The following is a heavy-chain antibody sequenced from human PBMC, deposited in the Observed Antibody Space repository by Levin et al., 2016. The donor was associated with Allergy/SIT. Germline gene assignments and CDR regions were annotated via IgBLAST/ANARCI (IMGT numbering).Heavy chain of an antibody. CDR3: ARDLAVGFTRRMDGLVDP. CDR1: GYTFTGYY. J-gene: IGHJ5*02. Sequence: ASVKVSCKASGYTFTGYYMHWVRQAPGQGLEWMGWINPNSGGTNYAQKFQGRVTMTRDTSISTAYMELSRLRSDDTAVYYCARDLAVGFTRRMDGLVDPWGQGTLVTVPS. D-gene: IGHD4-23*01. V-gene: IGHV1-2*02. CDR2: INPNSGGT.